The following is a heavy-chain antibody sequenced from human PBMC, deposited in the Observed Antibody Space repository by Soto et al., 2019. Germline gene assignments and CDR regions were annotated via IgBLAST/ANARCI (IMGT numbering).Heavy chain of an antibody. D-gene: IGHD6-19*01. CDR3: ARVGVAVAGHPIDY. CDR2: IYIGGST. CDR1: GFTVSSNY. J-gene: IGHJ4*02. Sequence: EVQLVESGGGLVQPGGSLRLSCADSGFTVSSNYMSWVRQAPGKGLEWVSVIYIGGSTYYAASVKGRFTISRDNSKNTLYLQMNSLGAEDTGVYYGARVGVAVAGHPIDYWGQGTLVTVSS. V-gene: IGHV3-66*01.